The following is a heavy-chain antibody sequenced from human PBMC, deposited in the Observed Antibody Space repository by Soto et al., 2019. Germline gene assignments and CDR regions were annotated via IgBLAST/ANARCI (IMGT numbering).Heavy chain of an antibody. CDR2: INAGKGNT. CDR1: GYTFTSYA. Sequence: GASGKVSCEASGYTFTSYAMHWGRQAPGQKLERVGWINAGKGNTKYSQRFQGRLTIIRDTSASTGYMELSSLRSEDTAVYFCARSVEVPVAPAYWGQGTLVPVSS. D-gene: IGHD2-2*01. J-gene: IGHJ4*02. CDR3: ARSVEVPVAPAY. V-gene: IGHV1-3*01.